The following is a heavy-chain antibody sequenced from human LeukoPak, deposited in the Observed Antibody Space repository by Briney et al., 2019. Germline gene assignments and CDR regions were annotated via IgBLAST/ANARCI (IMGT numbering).Heavy chain of an antibody. CDR1: GGSFSGYY. CDR2: INHSGST. V-gene: IGHV4-34*01. Sequence: SETLSLTCAVYGGSFSGYYWSWIRQPPGKGLEWIGGINHSGSTNYNPSLKSRVTISVDTSKNQFSLKLSSVTAADTAVYYCARCLARGYSYGSSSFSCFDYWGQGTLVTVSS. J-gene: IGHJ4*02. CDR3: ARCLARGYSYGSSSFSCFDY. D-gene: IGHD5-18*01.